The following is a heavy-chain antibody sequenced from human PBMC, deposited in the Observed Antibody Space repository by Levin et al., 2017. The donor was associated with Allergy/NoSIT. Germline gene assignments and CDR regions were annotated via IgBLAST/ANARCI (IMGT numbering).Heavy chain of an antibody. Sequence: SETLSLTCTVSGGSISSYYWSWIRQPPGKGLEWIGYIYYSGSTNYNPSLKSRVTISVDTSKNQFSLKLSSVTAADTAVYYCARVNPYYDSSGRSDAFDIWGQGTMVTVSS. V-gene: IGHV4-59*01. J-gene: IGHJ3*02. CDR1: GGSISSYY. D-gene: IGHD3-22*01. CDR2: IYYSGST. CDR3: ARVNPYYDSSGRSDAFDI.